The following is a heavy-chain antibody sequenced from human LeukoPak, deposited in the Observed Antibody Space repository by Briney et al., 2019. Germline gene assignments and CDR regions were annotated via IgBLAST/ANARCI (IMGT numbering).Heavy chain of an antibody. CDR2: ISAYNGNT. CDR3: AATADRGAKKYYFDY. V-gene: IGHV1-18*01. J-gene: IGHJ4*02. D-gene: IGHD1-26*01. Sequence: ASVKVSCKASGYTFTSYGISWVRQAPGQGLEWMGWISAYNGNTNYAQKLQGRVTMTRDTSTSTVYMELSSLRSEDTAVYYCAATADRGAKKYYFDYWGQGTLVTVSS. CDR1: GYTFTSYG.